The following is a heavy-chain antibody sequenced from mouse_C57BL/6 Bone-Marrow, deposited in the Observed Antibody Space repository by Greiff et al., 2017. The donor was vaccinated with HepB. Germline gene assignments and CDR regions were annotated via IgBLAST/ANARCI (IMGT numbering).Heavy chain of an antibody. J-gene: IGHJ3*01. D-gene: IGHD1-1*01. CDR3: TTFYGSSYWFAY. CDR2: IDPEDGDT. Sequence: VQLQQSGAELVRPGASVKLSCTASGFNIKDYYMHWVKQRPEQGLEWIGRIDPEDGDTEYAPKFQGKATMTADTSSNTAYLQLSSLTSEDTAVYYCTTFYGSSYWFAYWGQGTLVTVSA. V-gene: IGHV14-1*01. CDR1: GFNIKDYY.